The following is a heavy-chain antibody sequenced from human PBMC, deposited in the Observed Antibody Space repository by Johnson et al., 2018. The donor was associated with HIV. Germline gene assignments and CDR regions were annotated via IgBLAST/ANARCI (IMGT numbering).Heavy chain of an antibody. J-gene: IGHJ3*02. V-gene: IGHV3-15*01. CDR1: GFTFSNAW. Sequence: VQLVESGGGLVKPGGSLRLSCAASGFTFSNAWMSWVRQAPGKGLEWVGRIKSKTDGGTTDYAAPVKGRFTISRDDSKNTLYLQMNSLKTEDTAVDYCTTEWWSYAFDIWGQGTMVTVSS. D-gene: IGHD2-15*01. CDR2: IKSKTDGGTT. CDR3: TTEWWSYAFDI.